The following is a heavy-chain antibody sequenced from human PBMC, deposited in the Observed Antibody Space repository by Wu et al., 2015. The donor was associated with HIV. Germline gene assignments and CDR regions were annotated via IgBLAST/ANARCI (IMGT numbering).Heavy chain of an antibody. V-gene: IGHV1-69*05. J-gene: IGHJ4*02. Sequence: QVQLVQSGAEVKKPGSSVKVSCKASGGTFSSYAISWVRQAPGQGLEWMGGIIPIFGTANYAQKFQGRVTITTDESTSTAYMELSSLRSEDTAVYYCASGEYYYDSSGYYFDYWGQGTLVTVSS. CDR2: IIPIFGTA. D-gene: IGHD3-22*01. CDR1: GGTFSSYA. CDR3: ASGEYYYDSSGYYFDY.